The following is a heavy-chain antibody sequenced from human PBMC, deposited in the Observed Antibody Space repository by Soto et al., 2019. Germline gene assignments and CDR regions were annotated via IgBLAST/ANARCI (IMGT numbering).Heavy chain of an antibody. CDR3: TTAHSSSWYGMDV. Sequence: LRLSCAASGFTFSNAWMNWVRQAPGKGLEWVGRIKSKTDGGTTDYAAPVKGRFTISRDDSKNTLYLQMNSLKTEDTAVYYCTTAHSSSWYGMDVWGQGTTVTVSS. V-gene: IGHV3-15*07. D-gene: IGHD6-13*01. CDR2: IKSKTDGGTT. CDR1: GFTFSNAW. J-gene: IGHJ6*02.